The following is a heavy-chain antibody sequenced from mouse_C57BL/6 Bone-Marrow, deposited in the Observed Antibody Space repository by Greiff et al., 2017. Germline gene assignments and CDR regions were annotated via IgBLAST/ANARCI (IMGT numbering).Heavy chain of an antibody. CDR1: GFSLTSYG. CDR2: RWGDGST. J-gene: IGHJ1*03. V-gene: IGHV2-3*01. D-gene: IGHD1-1*01. CDR3: ARPHYYGSDWYFDV. Sequence: QVQLQQSGPGLVAPSQRLSITCTVSGFSLTSYGVSWVRQPPGKGLAWLGVRWGDGSTNYHSALISILSISKDNSKSQVFLQLNSLQTDDTATYYCARPHYYGSDWYFDVWGTGTTVTVSS.